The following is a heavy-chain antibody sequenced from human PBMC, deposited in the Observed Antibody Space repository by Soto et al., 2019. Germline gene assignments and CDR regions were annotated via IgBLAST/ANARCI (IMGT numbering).Heavy chain of an antibody. Sequence: PSETLSLTCAVSSGSISSSNWWSWVRQPPGKGLEWIGEIYHSGSTNYNPSLKSRVTISVDKSKNQFSLKLSSVTAADTAVYYCARRHDFWSGRNYYYYMDVWGKGTTVTV. D-gene: IGHD3-3*01. CDR1: SGSISSSNW. J-gene: IGHJ6*03. CDR3: ARRHDFWSGRNYYYYMDV. CDR2: IYHSGST. V-gene: IGHV4-4*02.